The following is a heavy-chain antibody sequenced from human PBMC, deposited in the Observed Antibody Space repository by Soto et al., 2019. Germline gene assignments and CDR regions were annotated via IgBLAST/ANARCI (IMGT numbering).Heavy chain of an antibody. CDR3: ARSEEDSDYYYYGMDV. J-gene: IGHJ6*02. V-gene: IGHV6-1*01. Sequence: PSQTLSLTCVGSGDTVSSNSVAWNWVRQSPSRGLELLGRTYYRSRWYSDYAVSVRSRIDINADTSKNQVSLQLNSVTPEDTAVYYCARSEEDSDYYYYGMDVWGQGTTVTVSS. CDR1: GDTVSSNSVA. D-gene: IGHD2-15*01. CDR2: TYYRSRWYS.